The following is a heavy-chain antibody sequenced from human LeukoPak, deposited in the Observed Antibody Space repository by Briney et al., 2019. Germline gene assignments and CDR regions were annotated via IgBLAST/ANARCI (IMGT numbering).Heavy chain of an antibody. V-gene: IGHV3-23*01. J-gene: IGHJ4*02. CDR1: GFTLSSHS. Sequence: GGSLRLSYAVSGFTLSSHSMTWVRQAPGKGLDWVSTISPSGGSTFYADSVKGRFAVSRDNSRNTLYLQMNTLRAEDTAVYYCSAQPEALAGGLHYWGQGALVTVSS. D-gene: IGHD6-19*01. CDR2: ISPSGGST. CDR3: SAQPEALAGGLHY.